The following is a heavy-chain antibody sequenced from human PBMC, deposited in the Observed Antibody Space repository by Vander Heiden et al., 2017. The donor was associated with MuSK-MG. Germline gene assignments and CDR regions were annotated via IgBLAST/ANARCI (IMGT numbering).Heavy chain of an antibody. D-gene: IGHD1-26*01. Sequence: QVQLVESGGGVVQPGRSLRLSCAASGFTFSHYAMHWVRQAPGKGLEWVALISYDGSNKYYADSVKGRFTISRDNSKNTLYLQINSLRAEDTAVYYCARDRRMVGTTTMVFYFDDWGQGTLVTVSS. J-gene: IGHJ4*02. CDR1: GFTFSHYA. CDR2: ISYDGSNK. V-gene: IGHV3-30*04. CDR3: ARDRRMVGTTTMVFYFDD.